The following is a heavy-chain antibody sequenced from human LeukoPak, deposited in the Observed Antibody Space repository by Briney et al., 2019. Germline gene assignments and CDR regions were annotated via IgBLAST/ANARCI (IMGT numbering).Heavy chain of an antibody. CDR2: INPNSGGT. D-gene: IGHD3-16*01. CDR3: ARGYGSGYYYYYMDV. J-gene: IGHJ6*03. V-gene: IGHV1-2*06. CDR1: GYTFTGYY. Sequence: GASVKVSCKASGYTFTGYYMHWVRQAPGQGLEWMGRINPNSGGTNYAQKFQGRVTITRDTSISTAYMELSRLRSDDTAVYYCARGYGSGYYYYYMDVWGKGTTVTVSS.